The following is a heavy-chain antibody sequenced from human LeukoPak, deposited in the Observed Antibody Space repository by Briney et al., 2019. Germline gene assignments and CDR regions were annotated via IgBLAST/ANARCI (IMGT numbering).Heavy chain of an antibody. CDR2: IGIDSDNT. Sequence: GGSLRLSCVPSVFISRVYSMNWVRPAPEKWSEWVSYIGIDSDNTKYTNSVKGRFSLSPDNASNSLYLQMNSLRVEDTAVYYCARDHNYAFDNWGEGTLVTVSS. J-gene: IGHJ4*02. CDR1: VFISRVYS. CDR3: ARDHNYAFDN. D-gene: IGHD5-24*01. V-gene: IGHV3-48*04.